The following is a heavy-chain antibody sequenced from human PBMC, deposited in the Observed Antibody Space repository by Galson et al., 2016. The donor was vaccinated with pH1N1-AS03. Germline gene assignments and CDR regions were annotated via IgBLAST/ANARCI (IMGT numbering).Heavy chain of an antibody. CDR1: GFTVSSGY. CDR3: AGDEGFANGINV. CDR2: IHPGGDT. Sequence: SLRLSCAATGFTVSSGYHMSWVRPAPGKGLEWVSVIHPGGDTYNADSVKGRFTISRDNFENMVYLQMNSLRPEDTAVYYCAGDEGFANGINVWGQGTTVTVSS. J-gene: IGHJ6*02. D-gene: IGHD3-3*01. V-gene: IGHV3-66*02.